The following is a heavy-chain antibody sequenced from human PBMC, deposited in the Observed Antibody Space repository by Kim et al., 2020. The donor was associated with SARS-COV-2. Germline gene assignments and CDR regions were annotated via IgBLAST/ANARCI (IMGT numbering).Heavy chain of an antibody. CDR3: ARDGGSYLDFDY. CDR1: GGSFSGYY. V-gene: IGHV4-34*01. D-gene: IGHD1-26*01. J-gene: IGHJ4*02. CDR2: INHSGST. Sequence: SETLSLTCAVYGGSFSGYYWSWIRQPPGKGLEWIGEINHSGSTNYNPSLKSRVTISVDTSKNQFSLKLSSVTAADTAVYYCARDGGSYLDFDYWGQGTLV.